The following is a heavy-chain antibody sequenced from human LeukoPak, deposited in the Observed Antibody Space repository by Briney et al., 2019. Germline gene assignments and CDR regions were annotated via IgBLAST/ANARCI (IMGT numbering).Heavy chain of an antibody. CDR2: ISGSGSRT. CDR1: GFTVSSNY. V-gene: IGHV3-23*01. D-gene: IGHD6-13*01. CDR3: AKEVVVSAAVGTVGFDP. J-gene: IGHJ5*02. Sequence: PGGSLRLSCAASGFTVSSNYMSWVRQAPGKGLEWVSAISGSGSRTYYADSVKGRFTISRDNSKNTLYLRINSLRAEDTAVYYCAKEVVVSAAVGTVGFDPWGQGTLVIVSS.